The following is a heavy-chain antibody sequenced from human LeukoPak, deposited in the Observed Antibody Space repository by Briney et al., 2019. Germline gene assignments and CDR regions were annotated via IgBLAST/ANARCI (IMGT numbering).Heavy chain of an antibody. CDR2: ISGSGGST. V-gene: IGHV3-23*01. CDR3: AKSESGYCSGDSCYSGYYYYYMDV. CDR1: GLTFSSYA. J-gene: IGHJ6*03. Sequence: GGSLRLSCAASGLTFSSYAMSWVRQAPGKGLEWVSAISGSGGSTYYADSVKGRFTISRDNSKNTLYLQMNSLRAEDTAVYYCAKSESGYCSGDSCYSGYYYYYMDVWGKGTTVTVSS. D-gene: IGHD2-15*01.